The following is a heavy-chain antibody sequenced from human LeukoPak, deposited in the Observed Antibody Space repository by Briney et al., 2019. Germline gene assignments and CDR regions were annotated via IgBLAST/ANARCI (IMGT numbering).Heavy chain of an antibody. CDR1: GFTFSSYA. D-gene: IGHD3-16*02. Sequence: GGSLRLSCAASGFTFSSYAMHWARQAPGKGLEWVAVISYDGSNKYYADSVKGRFTISRDNSKNTLYLQMNSLRAEDAAVYYCARGIYDYVWGSYRALDYWGQGTLVTVSS. J-gene: IGHJ4*02. CDR3: ARGIYDYVWGSYRALDY. CDR2: ISYDGSNK. V-gene: IGHV3-30-3*01.